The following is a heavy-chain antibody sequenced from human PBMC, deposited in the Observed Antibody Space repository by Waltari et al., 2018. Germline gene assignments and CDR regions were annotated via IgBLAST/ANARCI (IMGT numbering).Heavy chain of an antibody. CDR2: ISGSGGST. CDR3: AKGYDRFRV. Sequence: EVQLLESGGGLVQPGGSLRLPCAASGVTFSSFAMSWVLQAPGKGLEWVSAISGSGGSTYYADSVKRRLTISRDNCKTTLYLQMRSRRAEDAAVYYCAKGYDRFRVWGQVTLVTVSS. CDR1: GVTFSSFA. D-gene: IGHD3-16*02. V-gene: IGHV3-23*01. J-gene: IGHJ4*02.